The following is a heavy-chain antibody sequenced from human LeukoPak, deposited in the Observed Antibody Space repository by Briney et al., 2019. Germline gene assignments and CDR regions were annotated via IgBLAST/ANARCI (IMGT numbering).Heavy chain of an antibody. CDR2: ISYDGSNK. CDR1: GFTFSSYG. J-gene: IGHJ5*02. CDR3: ASSQEAWFDP. V-gene: IGHV3-30*19. Sequence: GRSLRLSCAASGFTFSSYGMHWVRQAPGKGLEWVAVISYDGSNKYYADSVKGRFTISRDNSKNTLYLQMNSLRAEDTAVYYCASSQEAWFDPWGQGTLVTISS.